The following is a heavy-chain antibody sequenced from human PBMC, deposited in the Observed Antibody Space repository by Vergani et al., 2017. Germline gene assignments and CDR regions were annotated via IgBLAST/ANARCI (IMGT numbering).Heavy chain of an antibody. Sequence: EVQLVESGGGLVQPGGSLRLSCAASGFTFSSYDMHWVRQATGKGLEWVSAIGTDGDTYYPGSVKGRFTTSRENAKNSLYLQMNSLRAGDTAVYYCARGSWDTWFDPWGQGTLVTVSS. D-gene: IGHD7-27*01. CDR3: ARGSWDTWFDP. J-gene: IGHJ5*02. CDR2: IGTDGDT. CDR1: GFTFSSYD. V-gene: IGHV3-13*01.